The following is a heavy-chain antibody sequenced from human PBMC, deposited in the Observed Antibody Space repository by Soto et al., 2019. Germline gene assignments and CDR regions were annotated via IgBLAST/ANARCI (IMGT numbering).Heavy chain of an antibody. J-gene: IGHJ5*02. Sequence: TLSLTCAVSGGSISSGCYSWSWIRQPPGKGLEWIGYIYHSGSTYYNPSLKSRVTISVDRSKNQFSLKLSSVTAADTAVYYCARTGTYYDFWSGYPQRGWFDPWGQGTLVTVSS. V-gene: IGHV4-30-2*01. D-gene: IGHD3-3*01. CDR1: GGSISSGCYS. CDR2: IYHSGST. CDR3: ARTGTYYDFWSGYPQRGWFDP.